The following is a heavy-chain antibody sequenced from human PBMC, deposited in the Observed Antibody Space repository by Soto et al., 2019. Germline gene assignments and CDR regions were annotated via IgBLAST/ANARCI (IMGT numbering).Heavy chain of an antibody. CDR2: IYYSGST. CDR1: GGSISSGGYY. D-gene: IGHD2-15*01. J-gene: IGHJ3*02. CDR3: ASGYCSGGSCKYDDAFDI. Sequence: SETLSLTCTVSGGSISSGGYYWSWIRQHPGKGLEWIGYIYYSGSTYYNPSLKSRVTISVDTSKNQFSLKLSSVTAADTAVYYCASGYCSGGSCKYDDAFDIWGQGTMVTVSS. V-gene: IGHV4-31*03.